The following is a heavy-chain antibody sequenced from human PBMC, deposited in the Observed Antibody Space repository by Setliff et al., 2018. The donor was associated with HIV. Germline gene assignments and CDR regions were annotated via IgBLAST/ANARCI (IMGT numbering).Heavy chain of an antibody. CDR1: GFTFNKAW. CDR2: VKSKGDGGTV. D-gene: IGHD2-2*01. V-gene: IGHV3-15*01. CDR3: AKEDQRVTSVDY. J-gene: IGHJ4*02. Sequence: LRLSCAAPGFTFNKAWMNWVRQAPGKGLEWIARVKSKGDGGTVDYADSVRGRFTISRDNSKNTLFLQMNSLRSEDTAVYYCAKEDQRVTSVDYWGQGTPVTVSS.